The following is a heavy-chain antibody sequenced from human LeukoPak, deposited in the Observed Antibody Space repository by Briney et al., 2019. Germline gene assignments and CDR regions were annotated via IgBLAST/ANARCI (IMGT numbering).Heavy chain of an antibody. Sequence: GSLRLSCAASGITFSSHAMRWVRQASGEGLEWVSTISGSGGSTYYADSVKGRFTISRDNSKNTLYLQMNSLRAEDTAVYYCAGGQGWHFDLWGLGTLITVSS. CDR3: AGGQGWHFDL. D-gene: IGHD2-15*01. V-gene: IGHV3-23*01. CDR1: GITFSSHA. CDR2: ISGSGGST. J-gene: IGHJ2*01.